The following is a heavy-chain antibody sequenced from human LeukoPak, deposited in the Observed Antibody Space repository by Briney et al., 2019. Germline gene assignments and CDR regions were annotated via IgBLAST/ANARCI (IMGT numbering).Heavy chain of an antibody. CDR1: GYTFNRYY. Sequence: GASVKVSCKASGYTFNRYYMHWVRQAPGQGLEWMGIINPSGGSTSYAQKFQGRVTMTRDMSTSTVYMELSSLRSEDTAVYYCARGGEVVTAPGAFDIWGQGTMVTVSS. V-gene: IGHV1-46*02. CDR2: INPSGGST. J-gene: IGHJ3*02. CDR3: ARGGEVVTAPGAFDI. D-gene: IGHD2-21*02.